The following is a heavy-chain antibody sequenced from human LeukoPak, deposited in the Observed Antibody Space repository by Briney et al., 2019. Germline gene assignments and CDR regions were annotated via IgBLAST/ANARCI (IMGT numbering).Heavy chain of an antibody. Sequence: GGSLRLSCAASGFSFSRYWMSWVRQAPGKGLEWVANIKPDGSEKYYVDSVRGRFTLSRDNAKNSLYPQMNSLRAEDTAVYYCLRDTGCRTTNCYSYFDYWGQGTLVTVSS. D-gene: IGHD2-2*01. CDR1: GFSFSRYW. V-gene: IGHV3-7*01. CDR2: IKPDGSEK. J-gene: IGHJ4*02. CDR3: LRDTGCRTTNCYSYFDY.